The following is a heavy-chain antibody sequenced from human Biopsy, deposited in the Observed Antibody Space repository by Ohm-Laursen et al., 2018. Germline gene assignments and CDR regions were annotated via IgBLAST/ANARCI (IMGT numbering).Heavy chain of an antibody. D-gene: IGHD5-12*01. CDR1: GGSINSGGHF. CDR2: IFYSANT. CDR3: ARLGSGDYFPTFFDF. J-gene: IGHJ4*02. V-gene: IGHV4-31*02. Sequence: TLSLTWSVSGGSINSGGHFWGWVRQSPGKGLEWIGNIFYSANTYYNPSLKSRVTISVDTSKNQFSLKLSSVTAADTAVYYCARLGSGDYFPTFFDFWGQGALVTVSS.